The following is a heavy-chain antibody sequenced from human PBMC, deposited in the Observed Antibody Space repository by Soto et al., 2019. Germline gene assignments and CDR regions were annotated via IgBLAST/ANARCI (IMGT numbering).Heavy chain of an antibody. CDR3: ARGYYYDSSGYLFEFDY. D-gene: IGHD3-22*01. CDR1: GGTFSSHA. J-gene: IGHJ4*02. Sequence: SVKVSCKASGGTFSSHAISWVRQAPGQGLEWMGGIIPIFGTANYAQKFQGRVTITADESTSTAYMELSSLRSEDTAVYYCARGYYYDSSGYLFEFDYWGQGTLVTVSS. V-gene: IGHV1-69*13. CDR2: IIPIFGTA.